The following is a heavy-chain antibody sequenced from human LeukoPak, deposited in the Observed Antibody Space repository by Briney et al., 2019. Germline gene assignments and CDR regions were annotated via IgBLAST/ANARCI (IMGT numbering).Heavy chain of an antibody. J-gene: IGHJ4*02. CDR3: AKDLGFGEYFPFFY. V-gene: IGHV3-30*18. D-gene: IGHD3-10*01. CDR1: GFTFSSCG. CDR2: ISYHGGNI. Sequence: GGSLRLSCAASGFTFSSCGMHWVRQAPGKGLEWVAVISYHGGNIYYADSVKGRFTISRDNSKNTLYLQMNSLRAEDTAVYYCAKDLGFGEYFPFFYWGQGTLVTVSS.